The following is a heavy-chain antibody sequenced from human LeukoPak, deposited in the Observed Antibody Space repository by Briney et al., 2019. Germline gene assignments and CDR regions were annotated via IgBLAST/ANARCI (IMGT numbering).Heavy chain of an antibody. CDR3: AKDMPPVDTAMVFDY. CDR1: GFTFDDYA. V-gene: IGHV3-9*01. D-gene: IGHD5-18*01. Sequence: PGGSLRLPCAASGFTFDDYAMHWVRQAPGKGLEWVSGISWNSGSIGYADSVKGRFTISRDNAKNSLYLQMNSLRAEDTALYYCAKDMPPVDTAMVFDYWGQGTLVTVSS. J-gene: IGHJ4*02. CDR2: ISWNSGSI.